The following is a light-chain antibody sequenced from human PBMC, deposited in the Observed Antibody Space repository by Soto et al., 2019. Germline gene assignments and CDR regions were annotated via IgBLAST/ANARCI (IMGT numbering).Light chain of an antibody. V-gene: IGLV2-11*01. Sequence: QSVLAQPRSVSGSPGQLLTISCTGTSSDVDDYRYVSWYQQYPGKAPKLVIYDGTKRPSGVPDRFSGSNSGNTASLTISGLQAEDEADYYCSSFTSSITYVFGTGTKVTVL. CDR2: DGT. J-gene: IGLJ1*01. CDR3: SSFTSSITYV. CDR1: SSDVDDYRY.